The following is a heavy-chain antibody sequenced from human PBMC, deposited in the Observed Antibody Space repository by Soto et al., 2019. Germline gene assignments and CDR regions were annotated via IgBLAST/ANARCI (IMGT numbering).Heavy chain of an antibody. V-gene: IGHV3-11*01. Sequence: QVQLVESGGGLVKPGGSLRLSCAASGLNFSDYYMSWIRQAPGKGLEWVSYISSSGSTIYYADSVKGRFPISRDNAKNSRYLQMICLRAEDTAGYYCARRCSSSGGRVYWGQGTLVTVSS. CDR2: ISSSGSTI. J-gene: IGHJ4*02. D-gene: IGHD6-6*01. CDR1: GLNFSDYY. CDR3: ARRCSSSGGRVY.